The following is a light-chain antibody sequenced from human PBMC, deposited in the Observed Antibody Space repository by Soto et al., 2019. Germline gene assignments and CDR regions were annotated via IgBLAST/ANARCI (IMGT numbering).Light chain of an antibody. CDR3: SSFAGSSKLV. V-gene: IGLV2-8*01. Sequence: QSALTQPPSASGSPGQSVTISCTGTSSDVGRYKYVSWYQQYPGKAPKVMIYEVNKRPSGVPDRFSGSKSGNTASLTVSELQTEDEAHYYCSSFAGSSKLVFGGGTQLTVL. J-gene: IGLJ7*01. CDR1: SSDVGRYKY. CDR2: EVN.